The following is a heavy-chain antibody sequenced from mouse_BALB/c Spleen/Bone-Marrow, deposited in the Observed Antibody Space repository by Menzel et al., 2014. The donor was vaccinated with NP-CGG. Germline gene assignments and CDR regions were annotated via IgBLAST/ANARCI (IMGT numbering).Heavy chain of an antibody. CDR3: ARGGTTATWYLDV. CDR1: GFNIKDTY. V-gene: IGHV14-3*02. J-gene: IGHJ1*01. Sequence: EVQLQQSGAELVKPGASVKLSCTASGFNIKDTYMHWVKQRPEQGLEWIGRIDPANGNTKYDPKFQGKATITADTSSNTAYLQLSSLTSEDTAVYYCARGGTTATWYLDVWGAGTTVTVSS. D-gene: IGHD1-2*01. CDR2: IDPANGNT.